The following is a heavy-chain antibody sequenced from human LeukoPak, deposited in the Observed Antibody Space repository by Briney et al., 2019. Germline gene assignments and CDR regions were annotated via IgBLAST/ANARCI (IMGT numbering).Heavy chain of an antibody. Sequence: KPSETLSLTCTVSGGSISSYYWSWLRQPPGKGLEWIGYIYYSGSTNYNPSLKSRVTISVDTSKNQFSLKLSSVTAADTAVYYCARAIAVGRWDFDYWGQGTLVTVSS. D-gene: IGHD6-19*01. J-gene: IGHJ4*02. CDR2: IYYSGST. CDR3: ARAIAVGRWDFDY. CDR1: GGSISSYY. V-gene: IGHV4-59*01.